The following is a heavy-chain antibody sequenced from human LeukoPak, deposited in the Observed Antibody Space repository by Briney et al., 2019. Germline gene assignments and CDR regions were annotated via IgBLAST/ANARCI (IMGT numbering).Heavy chain of an antibody. J-gene: IGHJ3*02. V-gene: IGHV3-53*01. CDR1: GFNVSSNY. CDR3: ARDLDAFDI. Sequence: GGSLRLSRAASGFNVSSNYMSWVRQAPGKGLEWVSVIYSGGSTYYADSVKGRFTISRDNSKNALYLQMNSLRAEDTAVYYCARDLDAFDIWGQGTMVTVSS. CDR2: IYSGGST.